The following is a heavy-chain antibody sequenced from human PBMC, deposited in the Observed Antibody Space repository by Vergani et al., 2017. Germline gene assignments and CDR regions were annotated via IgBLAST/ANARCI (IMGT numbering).Heavy chain of an antibody. V-gene: IGHV3-53*01. Sequence: EVQLLESGGGLVQPGGSLRLSCAASGFTVSSNYMSWVRQAPGKGLEWVSVIYSGGSTYYADSVKGRFTISRDNSKNTLYLQMNSLRAEDTAVYYCARDGDSSGYYHEYFQHWGQGTLVTVSS. J-gene: IGHJ1*01. CDR1: GFTVSSNY. CDR2: IYSGGST. D-gene: IGHD3-22*01. CDR3: ARDGDSSGYYHEYFQH.